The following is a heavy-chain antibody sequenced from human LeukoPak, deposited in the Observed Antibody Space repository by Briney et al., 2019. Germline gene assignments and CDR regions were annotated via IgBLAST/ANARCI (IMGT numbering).Heavy chain of an antibody. D-gene: IGHD3-22*01. CDR2: INWNGGST. CDR3: ARGPLAYDSSGYYLMAAFDI. Sequence: GSLRLSCAASGFTFDDYGMSWVRQAQGKGLEWVSGINWNGGSTGYADSVKGRFTISRDNAKNSLYLQMNSLRAEDTALYYCARGPLAYDSSGYYLMAAFDIWGQGTMVTVSS. CDR1: GFTFDDYG. V-gene: IGHV3-20*04. J-gene: IGHJ3*02.